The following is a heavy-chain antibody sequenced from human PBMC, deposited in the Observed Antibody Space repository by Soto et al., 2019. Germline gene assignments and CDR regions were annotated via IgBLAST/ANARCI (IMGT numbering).Heavy chain of an antibody. Sequence: GGSLRLSCAASGFTFRTYAMNWVRQAPGKGLEWISAISGSGSFTHYADSVRGRFTISRDSSQNQLYLQMNNLRGDDTAMYYCAKIPTGSGSSKFDYWGQGIQVTVSS. D-gene: IGHD3-10*01. CDR2: ISGSGSFT. V-gene: IGHV3-23*01. CDR3: AKIPTGSGSSKFDY. J-gene: IGHJ4*02. CDR1: GFTFRTYA.